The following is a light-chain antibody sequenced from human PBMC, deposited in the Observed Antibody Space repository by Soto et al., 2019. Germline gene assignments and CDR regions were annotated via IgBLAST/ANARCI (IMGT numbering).Light chain of an antibody. CDR1: PSVTNF. CDR3: QQYNNWPWT. V-gene: IGKV3D-15*01. Sequence: EIVLTQSPATLSLPPGERATLSCRASPSVTNFLAWYQQKPGQAPRLLIYGAFNRATGIPARFSGSGSGTDFTLTISSLQSEDFAVYYCQQYNNWPWTFGQGTKVEIK. CDR2: GAF. J-gene: IGKJ1*01.